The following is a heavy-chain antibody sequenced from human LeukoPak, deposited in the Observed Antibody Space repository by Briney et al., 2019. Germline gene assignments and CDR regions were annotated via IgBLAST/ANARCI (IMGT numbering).Heavy chain of an antibody. V-gene: IGHV4-59*01. CDR1: GGSISSYY. D-gene: IGHD6-19*01. J-gene: IGHJ4*02. CDR3: ARDYSSGWYWIDY. CDR2: IYYSGST. Sequence: SETLSLTCTVSGGSISSYYWSWIRQPPGKGLEWIGYIYYSGSTNYNPSLKSRVTISVETSKNQFSLKLSSVTAADTAVYYCARDYSSGWYWIDYWGQGTLVTVSS.